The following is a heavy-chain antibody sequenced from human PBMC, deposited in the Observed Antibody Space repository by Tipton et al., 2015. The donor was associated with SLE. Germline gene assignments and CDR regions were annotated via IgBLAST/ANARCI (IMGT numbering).Heavy chain of an antibody. Sequence: SLRLSCAASGFTFSSYSMNWVRQAPGKGLEWVSYISSTSSSMYYADSVKGRFTISRDNAKNSLYLQMNSLTDDDTAVYYCARDLVYSSSWYGVGKLDYWGQGALVTVSS. CDR2: ISSTSSSM. D-gene: IGHD6-13*01. CDR1: GFTFSSYS. J-gene: IGHJ4*02. CDR3: ARDLVYSSSWYGVGKLDY. V-gene: IGHV3-48*02.